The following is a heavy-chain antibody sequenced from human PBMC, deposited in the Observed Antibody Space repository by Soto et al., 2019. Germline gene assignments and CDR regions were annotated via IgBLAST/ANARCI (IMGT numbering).Heavy chain of an antibody. V-gene: IGHV6-1*01. CDR1: GDSVSSNSAA. D-gene: IGHD6-13*01. CDR3: ARVHSSSWNFNYYYYGMDV. J-gene: IGHJ6*02. CDR2: TYYRSKWYN. Sequence: KQSQTLSLTCAISGDSVSSNSAAWNWIRQSPSRGLEWLGRTYYRSKWYNDYAVSVKSRITINPDTSKNQFSLQLNSVTPEDTAVYYCARVHSSSWNFNYYYYGMDVWGQGTTVTVSS.